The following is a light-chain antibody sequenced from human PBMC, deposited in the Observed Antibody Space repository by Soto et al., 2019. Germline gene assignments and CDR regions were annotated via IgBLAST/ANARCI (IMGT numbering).Light chain of an antibody. CDR2: LGS. J-gene: IGKJ1*01. Sequence: DIVMTQSPLSLPVTPGEPASISCRSSQSLLHSNGYNYLDWYLQKPGQSPQLLIYLGSNLASGVPDRFSGSGSGTDFTLKISRVEAEDFGVYYCMQDLRTWTFGQGTKVEIK. CDR3: MQDLRTWT. V-gene: IGKV2-28*01. CDR1: QSLLHSNGYNY.